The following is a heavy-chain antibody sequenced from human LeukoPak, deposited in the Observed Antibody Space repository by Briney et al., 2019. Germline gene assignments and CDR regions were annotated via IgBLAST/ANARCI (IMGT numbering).Heavy chain of an antibody. CDR2: ISSSSSTI. J-gene: IGHJ4*02. CDR3: ARVWSSGYAKDY. V-gene: IGHV3-48*04. Sequence: GGSLRLSCAASGFNFSSYSIDWVRQAPGKGLEWLSYISSSSSTIYYADSVKGRFTISRDNAKNSVYLQMNSLRAEDTAAYYCARVWSSGYAKDYWGQGTLVTVSS. D-gene: IGHD3-22*01. CDR1: GFNFSSYS.